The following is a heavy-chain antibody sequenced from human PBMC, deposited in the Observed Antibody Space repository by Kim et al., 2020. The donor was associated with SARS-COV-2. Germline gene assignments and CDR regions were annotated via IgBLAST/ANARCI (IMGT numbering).Heavy chain of an antibody. CDR2: ISSNGGST. J-gene: IGHJ3*02. Sequence: GGSLRLSCSASGFTFSSYAMHWVRQAPGKGLEYVSAISSNGGSTYYADSVKGRFTISRDNSKNTLYLQMSSLRAEDTAVYYCVKEGVLWFGESHGAFDIWGQGTMVTVSS. CDR3: VKEGVLWFGESHGAFDI. V-gene: IGHV3-64D*09. CDR1: GFTFSSYA. D-gene: IGHD3-10*01.